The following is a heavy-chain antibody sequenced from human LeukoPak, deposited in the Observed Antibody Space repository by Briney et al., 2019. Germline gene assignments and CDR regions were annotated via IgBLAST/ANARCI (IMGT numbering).Heavy chain of an antibody. CDR2: IYYSGST. Sequence: SETLSLTCTVSGGSISSSSYYWGWIRQPPGKGLEWIGSIYYSGSTYYNPSLKSRVTISVDTSKNQFSLKLSSVTAADTAVYYCARLSWVVKTIVVVIAAFDIWGQGTMVTVSS. CDR3: ARLSWVVKTIVVVIAAFDI. CDR1: GGSISSSSYY. J-gene: IGHJ3*02. V-gene: IGHV4-39*01. D-gene: IGHD3-22*01.